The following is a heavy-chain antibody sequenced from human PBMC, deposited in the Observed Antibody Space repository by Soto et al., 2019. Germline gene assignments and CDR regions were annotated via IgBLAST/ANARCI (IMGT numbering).Heavy chain of an antibody. J-gene: IGHJ6*02. V-gene: IGHV4-31*03. CDR1: GGSISSGGYY. Sequence: QVQLQESGPGLVKPSQTLSLTCTVSGGSISSGGYYWSWIRQHPGKGLEWIGYMYYSGSTYYNPTLKSRVTISVDTSKNQFSLKLSSVTAADTAVYYCARVAVTGYYYNYGMHVWGQGTTVTVSS. CDR2: MYYSGST. D-gene: IGHD4-4*01. CDR3: ARVAVTGYYYNYGMHV.